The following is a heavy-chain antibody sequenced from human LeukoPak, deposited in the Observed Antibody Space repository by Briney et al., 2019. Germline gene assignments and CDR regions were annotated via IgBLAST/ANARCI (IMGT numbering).Heavy chain of an antibody. J-gene: IGHJ4*01. D-gene: IGHD2-15*01. CDR3: ARGVVTATRRLDY. CDR2: MSNSGSCI. Sequence: GGSLRLSCAASGFTFGDYYMTWIRQAPGKGLEWVSYMSNSGSCIYYADSVKGRFIISRDNAKNSLYLQMNSLRPDDSAMYYCARGVVTATRRLDYWGHGTLVTVSS. CDR1: GFTFGDYY. V-gene: IGHV3-11*01.